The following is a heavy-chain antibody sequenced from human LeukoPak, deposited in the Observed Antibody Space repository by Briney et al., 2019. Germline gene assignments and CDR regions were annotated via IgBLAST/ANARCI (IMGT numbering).Heavy chain of an antibody. CDR2: ISAYNGNT. D-gene: IGHD6-19*01. V-gene: IGHV1-18*01. CDR1: GYTFTSYG. Sequence: ASVKVSCKASGYTFTSYGISWVRQAPGQGLEWMGWISAYNGNTNYSQKLQGRATMTTDTSTSTAYMELRSLRSDDTAVYYCARDANPLDNSWGPRLVLIFLSYFDYWGQGTLVTVSS. J-gene: IGHJ4*02. CDR3: ARDANPLDNSWGPRLVLIFLSYFDY.